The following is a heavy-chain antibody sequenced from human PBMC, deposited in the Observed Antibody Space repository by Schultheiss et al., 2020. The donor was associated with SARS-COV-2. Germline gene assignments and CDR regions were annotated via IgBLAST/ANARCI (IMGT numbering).Heavy chain of an antibody. CDR1: GGTFSSYG. CDR3: ATSLTLGYCSSTSCADYGMDV. CDR2: ISAKNGNT. D-gene: IGHD2-2*01. V-gene: IGHV1-69*13. Sequence: SVKVSCKASGGTFSSYGISWVRQAPGQGLEWMGWISAKNGNTKYSQKFQGRVTITADESTSTAYMELSSLRSEDTAVYYCATSLTLGYCSSTSCADYGMDVWGQGTTVTVSS. J-gene: IGHJ6*02.